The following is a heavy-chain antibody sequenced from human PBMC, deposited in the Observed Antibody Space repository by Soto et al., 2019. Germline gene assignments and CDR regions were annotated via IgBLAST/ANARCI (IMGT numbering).Heavy chain of an antibody. CDR2: ISGSGGST. CDR1: GFTFSSYA. Sequence: TGGSLRLSCAASGFTFSSYAMSWVRQAPGKGLEWVSAISGSGGSTYYADSVKGRFTISRDNSKNTLYLQMNSLRAEDTAVYYCALDIVLMVYAVTEPTHYFDYWGQGTLVTVSS. CDR3: ALDIVLMVYAVTEPTHYFDY. D-gene: IGHD2-8*01. V-gene: IGHV3-23*01. J-gene: IGHJ4*02.